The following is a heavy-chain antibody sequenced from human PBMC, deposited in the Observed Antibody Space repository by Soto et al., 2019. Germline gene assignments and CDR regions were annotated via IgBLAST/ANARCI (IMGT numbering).Heavy chain of an antibody. J-gene: IGHJ4*02. CDR2: INPNSGGT. CDR3: AAVQGGGATFHF. Sequence: ASVKVSCKASGYIFTDYYMHWVRQAPGQELGWMGLINPNSGGTNYAQKFQGRLTMTRDTSISTAYTELSSLTSEDTAAYYCAAVQGGGATFHFWGPGTLVTVSS. V-gene: IGHV1-2*06. CDR1: GYIFTDYY. D-gene: IGHD1-26*01.